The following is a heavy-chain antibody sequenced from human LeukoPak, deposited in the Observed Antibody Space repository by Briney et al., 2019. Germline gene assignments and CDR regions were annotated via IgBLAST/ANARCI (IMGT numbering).Heavy chain of an antibody. V-gene: IGHV1/OR15-2*02. CDR1: GYTFTGYY. J-gene: IGHJ4*02. CDR3: ARGPTGYCSSISCHRGYFDY. Sequence: ASVKVSCKASGYTFTGYYMHWVRQAPGQGLERMGWIRLYNGQTDYAQKFQGRVTMTRDTSTSTAYLEVRGLRSDDTAFYFCARGPTGYCSSISCHRGYFDYWGQGTLVTVSS. D-gene: IGHD2-2*01. CDR2: IRLYNGQT.